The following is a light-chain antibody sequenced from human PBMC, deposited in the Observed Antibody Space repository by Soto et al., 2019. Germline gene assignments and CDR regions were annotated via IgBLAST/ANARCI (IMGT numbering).Light chain of an antibody. Sequence: DIQMTQSPSTLSASVGERVTITCRASQSITTWLAWYQQKPGKAPKLLIYKASSLEGGVPSRFSGSGSGTESNITISSLQPDDFATYYCQQYNTYPLTFGGGTTVEIK. J-gene: IGKJ4*01. CDR1: QSITTW. V-gene: IGKV1-5*03. CDR3: QQYNTYPLT. CDR2: KAS.